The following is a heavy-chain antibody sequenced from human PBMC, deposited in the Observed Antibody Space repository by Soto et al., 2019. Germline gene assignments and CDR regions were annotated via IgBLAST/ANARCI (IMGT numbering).Heavy chain of an antibody. CDR3: ARDPRLRGNYYYGMDV. CDR1: GGSISSGGYY. Sequence: SETLSLTCTVSGGSISSGGYYWSWIRQHPGKGLEWIGYIYYSGSTYYNPSLKSRVTISVDTSKNQFSLKLSSVTAADTAVYYCARDPRLRGNYYYGMDVGGQGTTVTVPS. J-gene: IGHJ6*02. V-gene: IGHV4-31*03. D-gene: IGHD3-10*01. CDR2: IYYSGST.